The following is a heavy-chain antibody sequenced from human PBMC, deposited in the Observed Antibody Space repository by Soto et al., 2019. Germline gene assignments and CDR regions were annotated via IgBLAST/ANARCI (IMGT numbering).Heavy chain of an antibody. Sequence: QVQLVQSGAEVKKPGSSVKVSCKASGGTFSSYAISWVRQAPGQGLEWMGGIIPIFGTANYAQKFQCRVTMTAYESTSTAYMELSSLRSEDTAVYYCAIVRGPYSSSWYRRSNQGWVGMDVCCQGPTVTVSS. CDR1: GGTFSSYA. V-gene: IGHV1-69*01. D-gene: IGHD6-13*01. CDR2: IIPIFGTA. CDR3: AIVRGPYSSSWYRRSNQGWVGMDV. J-gene: IGHJ6*02.